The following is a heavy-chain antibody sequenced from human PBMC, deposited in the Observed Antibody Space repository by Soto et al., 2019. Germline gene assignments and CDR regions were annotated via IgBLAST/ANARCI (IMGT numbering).Heavy chain of an antibody. D-gene: IGHD6-19*01. Sequence: SETLSLTLTVSGVSITSGGYYWSWIRQPPGRGLEWIGEISPTGSPKYNPSLMSRVTISVDTSKNQFSMKLSSVTAADTAVFYCARSREQWLVDALDIWGQGTRVTAS. CDR3: ARSREQWLVDALDI. CDR1: GVSITSGGYY. J-gene: IGHJ3*02. V-gene: IGHV4-34*01. CDR2: ISPTGSP.